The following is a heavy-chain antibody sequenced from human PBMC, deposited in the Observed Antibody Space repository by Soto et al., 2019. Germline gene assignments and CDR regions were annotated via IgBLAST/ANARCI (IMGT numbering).Heavy chain of an antibody. D-gene: IGHD2-8*02. CDR1: GFTFSNSA. J-gene: IGHJ3*01. CDR2: ISNNGGSA. V-gene: IGHV3-23*01. CDR3: VREVSHWSSHGSFDF. Sequence: PGGSLRLSCAASGFTFSNSAMSWVRQAPGKGLEWVSLISNNGGSASHADSVQGRFIISRDNSINTLYLQMNSLRAEDTAIYYCVREVSHWSSHGSFDFWGRGTMVTVSS.